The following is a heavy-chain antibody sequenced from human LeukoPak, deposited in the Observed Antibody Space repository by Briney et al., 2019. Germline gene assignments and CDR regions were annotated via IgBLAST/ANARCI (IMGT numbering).Heavy chain of an antibody. D-gene: IGHD3-10*01. CDR2: ISAYNGKT. V-gene: IGHV1-18*01. CDR1: GYTFTSYG. CDR3: AREGYYGSGSYPYYYGMDV. Sequence: ASVKVSCKASGYTFTSYGISWVRQAPGQGLEWMGWISAYNGKTNYAQKFQGRITMTTDTSTSTAYMELRSLRSDDTAVYYCAREGYYGSGSYPYYYGMDVWAKGPRSPSP. J-gene: IGHJ6*02.